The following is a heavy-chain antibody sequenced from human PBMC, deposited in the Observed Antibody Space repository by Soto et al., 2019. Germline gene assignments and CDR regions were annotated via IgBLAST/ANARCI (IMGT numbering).Heavy chain of an antibody. CDR3: ARDQEAVVVTDAFDI. CDR1: GYTLRSYS. D-gene: IGHD2-21*02. J-gene: IGHJ3*02. CDR2: ISAYNGNT. V-gene: IGHV1-18*01. Sequence: CKTSGYTLRSYSIIWVRPSPEQGLEGMGWISAYNGNTNYAQKLQGRVTMTPDTSTSTAYMELRSLRSDDTAVYYCARDQEAVVVTDAFDIWGQGTMVTVSS.